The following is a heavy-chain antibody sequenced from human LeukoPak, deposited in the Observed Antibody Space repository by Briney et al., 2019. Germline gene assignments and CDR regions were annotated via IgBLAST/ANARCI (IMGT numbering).Heavy chain of an antibody. V-gene: IGHV3-66*02. J-gene: IGHJ3*02. CDR2: IYSGGNT. Sequence: GGSLRLSCAASGLTVSSNYMSWVRQAPGKGLEWVSVIYSGGNTYYADSVKGRFTISRDNSKNTLYLQMNSLRAEDTAVYYCARSRDVNNFDFDIWGQGTMVTVSS. CDR3: ARSRDVNNFDFDI. CDR1: GLTVSSNY. D-gene: IGHD5-24*01.